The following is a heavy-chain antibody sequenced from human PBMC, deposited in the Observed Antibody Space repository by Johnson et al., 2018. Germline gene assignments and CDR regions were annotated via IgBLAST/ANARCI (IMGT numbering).Heavy chain of an antibody. CDR3: GKALRGTTGGYYDGMEV. J-gene: IGHJ6*02. V-gene: IGHV3-30*18. CDR1: GFTFSSYG. D-gene: IGHD1-7*01. Sequence: QVQLVESGGGVVQXGRSLRLSCAASGFTFSSYGMHWVRQAPGKGLEWVAVITYDGSNKYYADSVKGRFTISRDNSKNTLYLQMNSLRAEDTAVYYCGKALRGTTGGYYDGMEVWGQGTTVTVSS. CDR2: ITYDGSNK.